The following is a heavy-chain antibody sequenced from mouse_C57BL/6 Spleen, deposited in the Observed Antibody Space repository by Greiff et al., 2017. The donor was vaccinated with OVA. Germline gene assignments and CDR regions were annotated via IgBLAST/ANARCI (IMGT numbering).Heavy chain of an antibody. CDR3: ARRAYYGSPHYFDY. CDR2: IYPGDGDT. D-gene: IGHD1-1*01. CDR1: GYAFSSYW. J-gene: IGHJ2*01. Sequence: QVQLQQSGAELVKPGASVKISCKASGYAFSSYWMNWVKQRPGKGLEWIGQIYPGDGDTNYNGKFKGKATLTADKSSSTAYMQLSSLTSEDSAVYFCARRAYYGSPHYFDYWGQGTTLTVSS. V-gene: IGHV1-80*01.